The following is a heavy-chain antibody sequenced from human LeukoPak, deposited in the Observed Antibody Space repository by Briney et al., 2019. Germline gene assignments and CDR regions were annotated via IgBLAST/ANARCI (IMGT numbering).Heavy chain of an antibody. J-gene: IGHJ3*01. D-gene: IGHD3-9*01. CDR2: ISSNGGST. CDR1: GFTFSSYA. Sequence: GGSLRLSCAASGFTFSSYAMHWVRQAPGKGLEYVSAISSNGGSTYYANSVKGRFTISRDNSKNTLYLQMGSLRAEDMAVYYCARAEYYDILTGYPGDWGQGTMVTVSS. CDR3: ARAEYYDILTGYPGD. V-gene: IGHV3-64*01.